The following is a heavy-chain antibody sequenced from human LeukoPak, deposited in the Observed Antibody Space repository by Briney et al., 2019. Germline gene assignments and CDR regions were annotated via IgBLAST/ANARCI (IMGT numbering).Heavy chain of an antibody. CDR2: IYTSGIT. D-gene: IGHD2-21*01. Sequence: SETLSLTCTVSGGSISSGSYYWSWIRQPAGKGLEWIGRIYTSGITNYNPSLKSRVTISVDTSKNQFSLKLSSVTAADTAVYYCARDLGGSDCYSCYNWFDPWGQGTLVTVSS. V-gene: IGHV4-61*02. J-gene: IGHJ5*02. CDR1: GGSISSGSYY. CDR3: ARDLGGSDCYSCYNWFDP.